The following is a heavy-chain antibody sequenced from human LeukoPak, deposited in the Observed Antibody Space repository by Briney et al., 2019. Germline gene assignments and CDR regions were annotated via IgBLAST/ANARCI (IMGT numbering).Heavy chain of an antibody. J-gene: IGHJ6*03. CDR3: AKDFGVYYDILTGYYAYYYYYMDV. D-gene: IGHD3-9*01. Sequence: GRSLRLSCAASGFTFSSYAMHWVRQAPGKGLEWVAVISYDGSNKYYADSVKGRFTISRDNSKNTLYLQMNSLRAEDTAVYYCAKDFGVYYDILTGYYAYYYYYMDVWGKGTTVTISS. CDR1: GFTFSSYA. V-gene: IGHV3-30*04. CDR2: ISYDGSNK.